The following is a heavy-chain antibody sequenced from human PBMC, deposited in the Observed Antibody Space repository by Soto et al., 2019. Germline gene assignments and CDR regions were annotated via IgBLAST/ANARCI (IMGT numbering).Heavy chain of an antibody. CDR3: ASGLSGDKVDQ. D-gene: IGHD2-21*01. V-gene: IGHV4-30-4*01. Sequence: QVQLQESGPGLVKPSQTLSLTCTVSGGSISDGAYYWSWIRQPPGKGLEWIGHIYNSGNTYNNPPLKSRLTISLDTSKTQFSLNLHSVTAADTAVYYCASGLSGDKVDQWGQGTLVTVSS. CDR1: GGSISDGAYY. J-gene: IGHJ4*02. CDR2: IYNSGNT.